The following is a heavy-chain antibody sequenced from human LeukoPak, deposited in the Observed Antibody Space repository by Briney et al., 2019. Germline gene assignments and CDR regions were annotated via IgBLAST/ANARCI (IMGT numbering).Heavy chain of an antibody. J-gene: IGHJ4*02. CDR3: ARSGGNAPYSFISLDY. V-gene: IGHV4-59*01. Sequence: SETLSLTCTVSGDSISSYYWTWIRQPPGKGLEGIGYFSYSGSTNYSPSLKSRVTISGETSKNQFSLKLSSVTAADTAVYYCARSGGNAPYSFISLDYWGQGMLVIVSS. CDR2: FSYSGST. D-gene: IGHD4-23*01. CDR1: GDSISSYY.